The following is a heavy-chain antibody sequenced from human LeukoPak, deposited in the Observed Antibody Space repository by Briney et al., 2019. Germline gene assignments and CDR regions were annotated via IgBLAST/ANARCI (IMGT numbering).Heavy chain of an antibody. CDR3: ARGLGDYDAFDV. J-gene: IGHJ3*01. CDR2: ISGGGSYI. D-gene: IGHD4-17*01. CDR1: GFTFSSYS. V-gene: IGHV3-21*01. Sequence: PGGSLRLSCSVSGFTFSSYSMNWVRQAPGKGLQWVSSISGGGSYIFYADSIEGRFSVSGHNAKNSVFLQMNSLRAEDTAVYYCARGLGDYDAFDVWGHGTRVIVAS.